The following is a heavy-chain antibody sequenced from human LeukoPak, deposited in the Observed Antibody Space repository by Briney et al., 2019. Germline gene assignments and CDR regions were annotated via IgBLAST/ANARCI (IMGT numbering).Heavy chain of an antibody. V-gene: IGHV3-48*01. CDR1: GFSFSSYS. J-gene: IGHJ4*02. Sequence: GGSLRLSCAVAGFSFSSYSMDWVRQAPGKGQERDSYISSSSSTIYYADSVKGRFTISRDNAKNSLYLQMNSLRAEDTAVYYCARSRYDVVYFDYWGQGTLVTVSS. CDR3: ARSRYDVVYFDY. D-gene: IGHD3-3*01. CDR2: ISSSSSTI.